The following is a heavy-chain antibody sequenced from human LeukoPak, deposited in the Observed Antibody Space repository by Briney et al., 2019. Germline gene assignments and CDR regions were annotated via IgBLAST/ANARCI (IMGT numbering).Heavy chain of an antibody. Sequence: GGSLRLSCAASGFTFNTYAMSWVRQAPGKGLEWVALISYNGGRKDYADSVKGRFTIDRDNSKNTVYLQMNSLRPDDTGIYSCARQESRNYQYEGLDYWGQGTLVTVSS. CDR1: GFTFNTYA. CDR3: ARQESRNYQYEGLDY. V-gene: IGHV3-30*04. D-gene: IGHD3-16*01. J-gene: IGHJ4*02. CDR2: ISYNGGRK.